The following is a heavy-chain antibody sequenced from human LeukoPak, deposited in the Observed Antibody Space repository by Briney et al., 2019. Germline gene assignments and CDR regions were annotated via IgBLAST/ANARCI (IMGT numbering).Heavy chain of an antibody. CDR1: GDSISSSNYY. CDR3: ARHGTSSNRYNY. V-gene: IGHV4-39*01. Sequence: PSETLSLTCTVSGDSISSSNYYWAWVRQPPGKGLEWIGTIYYTGSTYYNPSLKSRVTISVDTPKNQFSLKVSSVTAADTAVYYCARHGTSSNRYNYWGQGTQVTVSS. J-gene: IGHJ4*02. CDR2: IYYTGST. D-gene: IGHD6-13*01.